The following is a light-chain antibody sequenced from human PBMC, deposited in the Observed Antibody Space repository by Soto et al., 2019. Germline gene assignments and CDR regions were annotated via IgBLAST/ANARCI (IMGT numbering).Light chain of an antibody. J-gene: IGKJ1*01. CDR1: QSVSMW. CDR3: QQYNTYLTWT. Sequence: DTQMTQSPSTLSASVGDRVTITCRASQSVSMWLAWYQQKSGKAPRLLIYAASELESGVPSRFSGSGSGTECTLTISSLQPEDAATYYCQQYNTYLTWTFGQGTKVEIK. CDR2: AAS. V-gene: IGKV1-5*01.